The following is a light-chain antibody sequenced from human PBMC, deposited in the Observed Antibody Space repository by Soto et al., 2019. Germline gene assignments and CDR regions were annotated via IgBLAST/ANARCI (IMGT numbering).Light chain of an antibody. CDR1: QSIATY. CDR2: SAS. J-gene: IGKJ5*01. CDR3: QQSYSLPLT. Sequence: DIQMTQSPSSLSASVGDRVTLTCRASQSIATYLNWYQQRPGKAPKLLIYSASTLQSGVPSRFSGSVSGTDFTVTISSLQPEDFATYYCQQSYSLPLTFGQGTRLEIK. V-gene: IGKV1-39*01.